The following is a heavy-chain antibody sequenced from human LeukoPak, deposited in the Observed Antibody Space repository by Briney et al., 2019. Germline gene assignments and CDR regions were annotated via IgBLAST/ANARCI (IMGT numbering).Heavy chain of an antibody. D-gene: IGHD6-13*01. CDR3: ARAEYSSSWYRFDY. CDR2: ISYDGSNK. V-gene: IGHV3-30-3*01. CDR1: GFTFSSYA. J-gene: IGHJ4*02. Sequence: GGSLRLSCAASGFTFSSYAMHWVRQAPGKGLEWVAVISYDGSNKYYADSVKGRFTISRDNSKTTLYLQMNNLRPEDTAVYYCARAEYSSSWYRFDYWGQGTLVTVSS.